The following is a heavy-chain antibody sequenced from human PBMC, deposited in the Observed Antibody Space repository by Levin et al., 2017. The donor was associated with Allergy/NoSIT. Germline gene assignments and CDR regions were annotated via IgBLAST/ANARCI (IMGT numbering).Heavy chain of an antibody. J-gene: IGHJ4*02. Sequence: GGSLRLSCAASGFSFSDYHLTWVRQAPGRGLEWLSYITSLGNTIYYTDSVKGRFTVSRDNAKNSLYLQMNSLRAEDTAVYYCARGGYYDFWANYLGYFDYWGQGTLVTVSS. D-gene: IGHD3-3*01. CDR3: ARGGYYDFWANYLGYFDY. CDR2: ITSLGNTI. CDR1: GFSFSDYH. V-gene: IGHV3-11*01.